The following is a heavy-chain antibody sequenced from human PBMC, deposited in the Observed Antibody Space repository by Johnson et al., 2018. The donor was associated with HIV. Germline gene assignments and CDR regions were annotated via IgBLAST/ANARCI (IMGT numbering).Heavy chain of an antibody. D-gene: IGHD1-26*01. CDR2: ISYDGSNK. CDR3: TTDVPGGPYYNAFDI. J-gene: IGHJ3*02. CDR1: GFTFSSYA. V-gene: IGHV3-30-3*01. Sequence: QVQLVESGGGVVQPGRSLRLSCAASGFTFSSYAMHWVRQAPGKGLEWVAVISYDGSNKYYADSVKGRFTISRDNSKNTLYLQMNSLRAGDTAVYYCTTDVPGGPYYNAFDIWGQGTMVTVSS.